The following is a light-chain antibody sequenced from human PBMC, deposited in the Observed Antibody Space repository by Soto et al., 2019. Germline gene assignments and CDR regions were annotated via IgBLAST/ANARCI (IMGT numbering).Light chain of an antibody. CDR2: DAS. J-gene: IGKJ4*01. Sequence: EIVLTQSPATLSLSPGERATLSCRASQSVSRYLAWYQQKPGQTPRLLIYDASNRATGIPARFSGSGSGTYFSLTISSLEPEDFAVYYCQQRSTWPLTFCGGTKVEIK. CDR1: QSVSRY. V-gene: IGKV3-11*01. CDR3: QQRSTWPLT.